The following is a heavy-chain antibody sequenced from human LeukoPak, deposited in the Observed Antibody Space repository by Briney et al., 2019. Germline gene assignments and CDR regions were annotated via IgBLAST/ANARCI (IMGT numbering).Heavy chain of an antibody. CDR1: GFSLGTSGMC. J-gene: IGHJ4*02. D-gene: IGHD3-10*01. V-gene: IGHV2-70*11. CDR2: IDWDDGK. CDR3: ARTYMFRGVQRFDS. Sequence: SAPALVKPTQTLTLTCTVSGFSLGTSGMCVSSIHQPPGKALDWLARIDWDDGKYYNTSLKTRLTISKDTSKNQVVLAVTNMDTVDTATYYCARTYMFRGVQRFDSWGQGTLVTVSS.